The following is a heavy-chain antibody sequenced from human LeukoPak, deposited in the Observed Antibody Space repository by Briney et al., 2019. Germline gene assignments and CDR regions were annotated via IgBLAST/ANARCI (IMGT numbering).Heavy chain of an antibody. D-gene: IGHD6-13*01. Sequence: SETLSLTCTVSGGSISSYYWSWLRQPAGKGLEWIGRIYTSGSTNYNPSLKSRVTMSVDTSKNQFSLKLSSVTAADTAVYYCARERELDASSSWYWPYDAFDIWGQGTMVTVSS. CDR3: ARERELDASSSWYWPYDAFDI. CDR1: GGSISSYY. CDR2: IYTSGST. V-gene: IGHV4-4*07. J-gene: IGHJ3*02.